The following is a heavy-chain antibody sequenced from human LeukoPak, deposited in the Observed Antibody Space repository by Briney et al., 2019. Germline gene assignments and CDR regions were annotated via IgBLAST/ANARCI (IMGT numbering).Heavy chain of an antibody. CDR1: GGSISSSNW. CDR2: IYHSGST. J-gene: IGHJ4*02. CDR3: AITAHGSGSSYFDY. V-gene: IGHV4-4*02. D-gene: IGHD3-10*01. Sequence: SETLSLTCAVSGGSISSSNWWSWVRPPPGKGLEWIGEIYHSGSTNYNPSLKSRVTISVDKSKNQFSLKLSSVTAADTAVYYCAITAHGSGSSYFDYWGQGTLVTVSS.